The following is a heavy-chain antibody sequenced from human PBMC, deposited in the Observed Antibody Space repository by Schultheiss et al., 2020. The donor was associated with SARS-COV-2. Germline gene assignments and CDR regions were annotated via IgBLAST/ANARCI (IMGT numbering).Heavy chain of an antibody. V-gene: IGHV4-30-4*01. J-gene: IGHJ5*02. Sequence: SETLSLTCTVSGGSISSGDYYWSWIRQHPGKGLEWIGYIYYSGSTNYNPSLKSRVTISVDTSKNQFSLKLSSVTAADTAVYYCAMINWNYWFDPWGQGTLVTVSS. CDR3: AMINWNYWFDP. CDR2: IYYSGST. D-gene: IGHD1-1*01. CDR1: GGSISSGDYY.